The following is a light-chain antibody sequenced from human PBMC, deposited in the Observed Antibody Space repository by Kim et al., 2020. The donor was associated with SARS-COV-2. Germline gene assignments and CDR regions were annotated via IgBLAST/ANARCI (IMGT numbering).Light chain of an antibody. J-gene: IGKJ5*01. V-gene: IGKV1-16*02. CDR2: AAS. CDR1: QDVNIY. CDR3: QQYKSYPPT. Sequence: ASIGGRVTITCRASQDVNIYLAWFQQKPGKAPKSLIYAASSLQTGVPAKFSGSGSKTDFTHTIVNLQPEDFAIYYCQQYKSYPPTFGQGTRLEIK.